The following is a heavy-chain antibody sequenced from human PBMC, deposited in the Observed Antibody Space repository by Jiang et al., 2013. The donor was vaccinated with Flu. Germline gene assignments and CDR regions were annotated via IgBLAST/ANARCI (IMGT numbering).Heavy chain of an antibody. Sequence: PGLVKPSETLSLSCTVSGGSIISENSYWGWIRQPPKKGLEWIGSIYYSGTTYYNPSLKNRVTISVDTSKKQFSLKLGSVTAADTAVYYCASQHWDHGVGSYYMSHWGQGTLVTVSS. V-gene: IGHV4-39*07. CDR3: ASQHWDHGVGSYYMSH. CDR1: GGSIISENSY. D-gene: IGHD3-10*01. J-gene: IGHJ4*02. CDR2: IYYSGTT.